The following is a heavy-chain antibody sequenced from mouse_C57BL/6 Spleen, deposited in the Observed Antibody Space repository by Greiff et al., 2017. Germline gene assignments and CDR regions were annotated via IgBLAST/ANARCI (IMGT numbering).Heavy chain of an antibody. CDR2: IDPSDSET. D-gene: IGHD5-1*01. V-gene: IGHV1-52*01. CDR1: GYTFTSYW. Sequence: QVQLKQPGAELVRPGSSVKLSCKASGYTFTSYWMHWVKQRPIQGLEWIGNIDPSDSETHYNQKFKDKATLTVDKSSSTAYMQLSSLTSEDSAVYYCARNEYGRAWFAYWGQGTLVTVSA. CDR3: ARNEYGRAWFAY. J-gene: IGHJ3*01.